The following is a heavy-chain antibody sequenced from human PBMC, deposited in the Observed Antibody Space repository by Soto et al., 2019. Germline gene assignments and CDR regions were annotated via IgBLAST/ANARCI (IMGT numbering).Heavy chain of an antibody. V-gene: IGHV3-33*01. Sequence: GSMRLPCAASGFTFSSYGMHWVRQAPGKGLEWVAVIWYDGSNKYYADSVKGRFTISRDNSKNTLYLQMNSLRAEDTAVYYCARDPPCSSTSCRYKAPFDYWGQGTLVSVSS. J-gene: IGHJ4*02. CDR1: GFTFSSYG. CDR2: IWYDGSNK. CDR3: ARDPPCSSTSCRYKAPFDY. D-gene: IGHD2-2*01.